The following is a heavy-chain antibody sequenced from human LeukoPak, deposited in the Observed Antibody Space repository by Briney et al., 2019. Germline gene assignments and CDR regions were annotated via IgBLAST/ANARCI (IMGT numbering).Heavy chain of an antibody. CDR2: IIPLFDMP. J-gene: IGHJ4*02. V-gene: IGHV1-69*13. Sequence: SVKVSCKASGGTFNTYAISWVRQAPGQGLEWMGGIIPLFDMPNHAQKFQGRVTITADESTNTAYLELSSLRTEDTAVYYCARGPETASHYDTSGYPDFFDDWGAGELVTVSS. CDR1: GGTFNTYA. D-gene: IGHD3-22*01. CDR3: ARGPETASHYDTSGYPDFFDD.